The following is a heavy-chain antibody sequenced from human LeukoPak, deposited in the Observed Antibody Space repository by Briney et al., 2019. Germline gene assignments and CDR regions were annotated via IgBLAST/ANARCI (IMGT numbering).Heavy chain of an antibody. D-gene: IGHD1-26*01. V-gene: IGHV3-11*04. Sequence: GGSLRLSCAASGFTFSDYYMSWIRQAPGKGLEWVSYISSRSGSSIYYADSVKGRFTVSRDNAKNSLYLQMNSLRAEDTAVYYCARVGYSGSPGDYWGQGTLVTVSS. CDR3: ARVGYSGSPGDY. J-gene: IGHJ4*02. CDR1: GFTFSDYY. CDR2: ISSRSGSSI.